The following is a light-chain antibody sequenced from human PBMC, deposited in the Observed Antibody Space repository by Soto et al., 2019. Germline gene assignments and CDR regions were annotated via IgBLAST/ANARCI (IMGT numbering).Light chain of an antibody. J-gene: IGLJ1*01. V-gene: IGLV2-14*03. CDR2: EVS. Sequence: QSALTQPASVSGSPGQSITISCTGTSSDVGAYDYVSWYQQHPDKAPKLMIYEVSYRPSGVSNRFSGSKSVNTATLTISGVQAEDEADYYCSSYTTSSTRVFGTGTKVTVL. CDR1: SSDVGAYDY. CDR3: SSYTTSSTRV.